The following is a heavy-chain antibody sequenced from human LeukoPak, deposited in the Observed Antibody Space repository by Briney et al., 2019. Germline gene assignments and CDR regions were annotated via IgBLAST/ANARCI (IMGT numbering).Heavy chain of an antibody. CDR3: ATLGQARGYSYGPVDY. CDR1: GHSISSYY. Sequence: SETLSLTCTVSGHSISSYYWRWIRQPPGKGLEWIGYIYYSGSTNYNPSLKSRVTISVLTSKNQFSLKLSSVTAADTAVYYCATLGQARGYSYGPVDYWGQGSLVTVSS. J-gene: IGHJ4*02. CDR2: IYYSGST. V-gene: IGHV4-59*08. D-gene: IGHD5-18*01.